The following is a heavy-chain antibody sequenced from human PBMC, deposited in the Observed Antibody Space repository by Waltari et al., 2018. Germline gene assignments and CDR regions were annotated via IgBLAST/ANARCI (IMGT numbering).Heavy chain of an antibody. CDR3: AKDSWDGYYYDSSGSPSIDY. CDR1: GFTFDDYA. J-gene: IGHJ4*02. CDR2: ISWKRGSI. Sequence: EVQLVESGGGLVQPGRSLRLSCAASGFTFDDYAMHWVRQAPGKGLEWVSGISWKRGSIGYADSVKGRFTISRDNAKNSLYLQMNSLRAEDTALYYCAKDSWDGYYYDSSGSPSIDYWGQGTLVTVSS. D-gene: IGHD3-22*01. V-gene: IGHV3-9*01.